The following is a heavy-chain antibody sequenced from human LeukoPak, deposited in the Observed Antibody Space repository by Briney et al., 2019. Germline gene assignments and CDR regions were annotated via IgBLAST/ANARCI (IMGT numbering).Heavy chain of an antibody. CDR3: ATAGGIIEFFDF. V-gene: IGHV1-46*01. Sequence: GASVKVSCKASGYTFTSKYIHWVRQAPGQGLDWIGMIIPGGGSTTYAQKFRDRVTMTRDASTSTVYMELSGLRSEDTALYYCATAGGIIEFFDFWGRGTLVTVSS. J-gene: IGHJ2*01. CDR1: GYTFTSKY. CDR2: IIPGGGST. D-gene: IGHD3-16*02.